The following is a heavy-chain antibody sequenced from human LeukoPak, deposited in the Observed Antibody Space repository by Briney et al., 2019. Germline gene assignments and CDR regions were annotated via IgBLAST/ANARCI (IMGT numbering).Heavy chain of an antibody. CDR2: ISPNSGGT. D-gene: IGHD3-3*01. J-gene: IGHJ4*02. CDR3: AREPPSTVRFGSGRLRGPHFDY. V-gene: IGHV1/OR15-1*02. CDR1: GYIFTDYY. Sequence: GASVKVSCKASGYIFTDYYMHWVRQAPGQELGWMGRISPNSGGTNYAQKFQGRVTMTRDTSISTAYTELSSLRSEDTATYYCAREPPSTVRFGSGRLRGPHFDYWGQGTLVTVSS.